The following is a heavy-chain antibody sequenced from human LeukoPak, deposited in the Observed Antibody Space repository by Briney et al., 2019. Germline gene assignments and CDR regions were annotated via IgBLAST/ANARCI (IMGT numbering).Heavy chain of an antibody. Sequence: PSETLSLTCTVSGGSISSYYWSWIRQPAGKGLEWIGRIYTSGSTNYNPSLKSRVTISADTSKNQFSLRLRNATAADTAVYYCAREIDRRLDYWGQGALVTVSS. CDR1: GGSISSYY. V-gene: IGHV4-4*07. CDR3: AREIDRRLDY. J-gene: IGHJ4*02. D-gene: IGHD3-22*01. CDR2: IYTSGST.